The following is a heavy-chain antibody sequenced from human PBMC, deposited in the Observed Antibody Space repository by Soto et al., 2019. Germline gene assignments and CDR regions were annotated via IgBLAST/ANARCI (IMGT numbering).Heavy chain of an antibody. D-gene: IGHD2-2*01. V-gene: IGHV1-18*01. Sequence: GASVKVSCKASGYTFTGYGISWVRQAPGQGLEWMGWISAYNGNTNYAQKLQGRVTMTTDTSTSTAYMELRSLRSDDTAVYYCVSEYCSSTSCYSNAFDIWGQGTMVTVSS. CDR2: ISAYNGNT. J-gene: IGHJ3*02. CDR3: VSEYCSSTSCYSNAFDI. CDR1: GYTFTGYG.